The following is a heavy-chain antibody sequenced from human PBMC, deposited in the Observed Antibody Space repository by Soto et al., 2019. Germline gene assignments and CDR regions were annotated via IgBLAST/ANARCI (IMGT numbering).Heavy chain of an antibody. CDR2: IIPIFGTA. CDR3: ASEGYGSGSYSYYFDY. Sequence: SVKVSCKASGGTFSSYAISWVRQAPGQGLEWMGGIIPIFGTANYAQKFQGRVTITTDESTSTAYMELSSLRSEDTAVYYCASEGYGSGSYSYYFDYWGQGTLVTVSS. D-gene: IGHD3-10*01. CDR1: GGTFSSYA. V-gene: IGHV1-69*05. J-gene: IGHJ4*02.